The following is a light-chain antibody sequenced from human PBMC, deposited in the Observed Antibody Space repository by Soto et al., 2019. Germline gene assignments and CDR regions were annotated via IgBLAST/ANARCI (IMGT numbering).Light chain of an antibody. CDR2: DTS. CDR1: QSVSSS. V-gene: IGKV3-11*01. Sequence: EIVLTQFPASLSLSPGEGATLSCRASQSVSSSLAWYQQKPGQAPRLLISDTSNRATGIPARFSGSGSGTDFTLTISSLQPEDFAVYYCQQRSNWRITFGQGTRLEIK. J-gene: IGKJ5*01. CDR3: QQRSNWRIT.